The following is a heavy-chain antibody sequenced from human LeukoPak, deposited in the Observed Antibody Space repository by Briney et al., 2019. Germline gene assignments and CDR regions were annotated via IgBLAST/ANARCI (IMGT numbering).Heavy chain of an antibody. CDR1: GVSISTSRYY. D-gene: IGHD6-13*01. CDR3: ARIYSSSWFLNWFDP. Sequence: SETLSLTCTVSGVSISTSRYYWGWIRQPPGKGLEWIGNIYYTGPTYYNASLESRVTISLDTSKNQFSLKLNSVTAADTAVYYCARIYSSSWFLNWFDPWGQGTLVTVSS. V-gene: IGHV4-39*01. CDR2: IYYTGPT. J-gene: IGHJ5*02.